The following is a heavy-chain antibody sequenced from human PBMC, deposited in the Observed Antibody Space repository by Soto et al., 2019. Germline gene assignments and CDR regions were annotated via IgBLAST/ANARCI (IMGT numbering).Heavy chain of an antibody. D-gene: IGHD3-22*01. CDR3: ARVRSDYHNSGYYLP. CDR1: GGSVSSSNW. Sequence: SETLSLTCIVSGGSVSSSNWWSWVRQPPGKGLEWIGEIYHSGSTTYNPSLKSRATISVDKSENQFSLRLKSVTAADTAVYYCARVRSDYHNSGYYLPWGPGTLVTVSS. V-gene: IGHV4-4*02. CDR2: IYHSGST. J-gene: IGHJ5*02.